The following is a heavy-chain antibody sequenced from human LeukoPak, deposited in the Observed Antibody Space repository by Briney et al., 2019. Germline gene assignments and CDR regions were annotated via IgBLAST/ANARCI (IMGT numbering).Heavy chain of an antibody. J-gene: IGHJ4*02. CDR2: ITPNSGGT. CDR3: ARGANCGTTDY. D-gene: IGHD7-27*01. Sequence: AASVKVSCKASGYTFTGCYMHWVRQPPGQGREWMGWITPNSGGTNYAQKFQGRVTMTRDTSISTAYMELSRLSSDDTAVYYCARGANCGTTDYWGQGTLVTVSS. CDR1: GYTFTGCY. V-gene: IGHV1-2*02.